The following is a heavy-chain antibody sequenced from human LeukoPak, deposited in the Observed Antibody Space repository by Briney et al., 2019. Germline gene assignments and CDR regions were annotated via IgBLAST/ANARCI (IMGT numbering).Heavy chain of an antibody. CDR3: AREGPGIAVASYYYYYYMDV. V-gene: IGHV3-20*01. Sequence: EGSLRLSCAASGFTFDDYGMSWVRQAPGKGLEWVSGINWNGGSTGYADSVKGRFTISRDNAKNSLYLQMNSLRAEDTALYHCAREGPGIAVASYYYYYYMDVWGKGTTVTVSS. J-gene: IGHJ6*03. D-gene: IGHD6-19*01. CDR1: GFTFDDYG. CDR2: INWNGGST.